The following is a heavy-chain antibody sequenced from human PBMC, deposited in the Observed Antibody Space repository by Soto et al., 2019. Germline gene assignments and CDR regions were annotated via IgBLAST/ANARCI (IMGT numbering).Heavy chain of an antibody. CDR2: ISYDGSNK. Sequence: VQLVESGGGLVKPGGSLRLSCAASGFTFSSYSMNWVRQAPGKGLEWVAVISYDGSNKYYADSVKGRFTISRDNSKNTLYLQMNSLRAEDTAVYYCARYSSSWCDYWGQGTLVTVSS. J-gene: IGHJ4*02. CDR1: GFTFSSYS. D-gene: IGHD6-13*01. CDR3: ARYSSSWCDY. V-gene: IGHV3-30*03.